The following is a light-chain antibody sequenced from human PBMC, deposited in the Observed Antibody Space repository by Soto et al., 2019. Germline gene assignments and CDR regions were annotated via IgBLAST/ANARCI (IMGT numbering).Light chain of an antibody. Sequence: EIVMTQSPATLSVSPGERATLSCRASQSVNSNLAWYQQKPGQAPRLLIYGASTRATGVPARFSGSGSGTEFTLTISSLQSEDFAVYYCQHYGASPWTFGQGTKVDIK. CDR1: QSVNSN. J-gene: IGKJ1*01. V-gene: IGKV3-15*01. CDR3: QHYGASPWT. CDR2: GAS.